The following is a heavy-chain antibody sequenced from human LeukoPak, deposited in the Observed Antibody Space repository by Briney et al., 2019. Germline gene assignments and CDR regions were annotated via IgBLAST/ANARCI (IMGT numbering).Heavy chain of an antibody. CDR2: ISGRGVST. V-gene: IGHV3-23*01. J-gene: IGHJ5*02. Sequence: PGGSLRLSCAASGFTFSSYAMSWVRQAPGKGLEWVSAISGRGVSTYYADSVKGRFTISRDNSKNTLYLQMNSLRAEDTAFYYCANTTTETPGWFDPWGQGTLVTVS. CDR3: ANTTTETPGWFDP. CDR1: GFTFSSYA. D-gene: IGHD4-11*01.